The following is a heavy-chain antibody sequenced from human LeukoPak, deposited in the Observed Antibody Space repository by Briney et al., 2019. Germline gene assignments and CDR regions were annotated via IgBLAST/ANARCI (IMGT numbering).Heavy chain of an antibody. V-gene: IGHV3-11*04. CDR3: AREGGDPYQLLDWFDP. CDR2: INTGDTSI. Sequence: PGGSLRLSCAASGFTFRDYNMSWIRQAPGKGLEYISYINTGDTSIYYADSVKGRFTISRDNAKNSLYLQMNSLRAEDTAVYYCAREGGDPYQLLDWFDPWGQGTLVTVSS. J-gene: IGHJ5*02. D-gene: IGHD2-2*01. CDR1: GFTFRDYN.